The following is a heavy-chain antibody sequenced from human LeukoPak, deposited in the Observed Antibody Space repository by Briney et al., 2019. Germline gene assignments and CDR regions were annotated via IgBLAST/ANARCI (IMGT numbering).Heavy chain of an antibody. D-gene: IGHD5-18*01. J-gene: IGHJ4*02. CDR1: GGSISSYY. CDR3: ARHTSGYSYGYIPFSFDY. V-gene: IGHV4-59*08. Sequence: SETLSLTCTVSGGSISSYYWSWIRQPPGKGLEWIGYIYYSGSTNYNPSLKSRVTISVDTSKNQFSLKLSPVTAADTAVYYCARHTSGYSYGYIPFSFDYWGQGTLVTVSS. CDR2: IYYSGST.